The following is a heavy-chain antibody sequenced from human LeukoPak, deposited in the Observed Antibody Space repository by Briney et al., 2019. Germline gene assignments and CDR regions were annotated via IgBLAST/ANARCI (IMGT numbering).Heavy chain of an antibody. V-gene: IGHV4-34*01. Sequence: PSETLSLTCAVYGGSFSGYYWSWIRQPPGKGLEWIGEINHSGSTNYNPPLKSRVTISVDTSKNQFSLKLSSVTAADTAVYYCARLRGPYFDYWGQGTLVTVSS. CDR3: ARLRGPYFDY. CDR2: INHSGST. J-gene: IGHJ4*02. D-gene: IGHD3-16*01. CDR1: GGSFSGYY.